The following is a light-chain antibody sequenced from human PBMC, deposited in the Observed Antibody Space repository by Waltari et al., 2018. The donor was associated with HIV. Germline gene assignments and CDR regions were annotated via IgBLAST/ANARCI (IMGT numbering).Light chain of an antibody. V-gene: IGKV4-1*01. CDR3: QQYYSTPHT. Sequence: DIVMTQSPDSLAVSLGERATINCKSSQSVLYNSNNKNYLAWYQQKAGQTPNLLIYWASTREFGVPDRFSGSGSGTDFTLTISSLQAEDVAVYYCQQYYSTPHTFGQGTKLEIK. J-gene: IGKJ2*01. CDR1: QSVLYNSNNKNY. CDR2: WAS.